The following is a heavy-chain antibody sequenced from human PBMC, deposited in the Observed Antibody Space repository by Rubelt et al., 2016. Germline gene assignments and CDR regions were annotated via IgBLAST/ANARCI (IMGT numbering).Heavy chain of an antibody. CDR3: ARDPSNTSGFHAYFDY. D-gene: IGHD3-22*01. CDR2: IIPIFGTA. Sequence: QVQLVQSGAEVKKPGSSVKVSCKASGGTFRSYAISWVRQAPGQGLEWMGGIIPIFGTATYAQKFQGRVTIIADESTSTSYMGLSSLRSEDTAVYSCARDPSNTSGFHAYFDYWGQGTLVTVSS. V-gene: IGHV1-69*01. CDR1: GGTFRSYA. J-gene: IGHJ4*02.